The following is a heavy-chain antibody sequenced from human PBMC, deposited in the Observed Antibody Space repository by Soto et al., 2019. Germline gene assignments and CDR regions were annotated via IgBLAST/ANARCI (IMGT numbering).Heavy chain of an antibody. J-gene: IGHJ6*02. CDR3: AREWGLLPYYVMNV. Sequence: SSETLSLTCIVSGDSVTSGSYYWTWLRQPPGKGLEWIGYISYTGRTKYNPSLQSRVTISVDTSKNDFSLNLSSVTAADTAVYFCAREWGLLPYYVMNVWGHGTAVNGSS. D-gene: IGHD7-27*01. CDR1: GDSVTSGSYY. V-gene: IGHV4-61*03. CDR2: ISYTGRT.